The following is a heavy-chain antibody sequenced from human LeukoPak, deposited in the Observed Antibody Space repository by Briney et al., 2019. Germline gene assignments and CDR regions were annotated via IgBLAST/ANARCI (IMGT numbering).Heavy chain of an antibody. Sequence: SGGSLRLSCAASGFTFSPYSMNWVRQAPGKGLELVSSISSSSNYIYYADSVKGRFTISRDNAKNSLYLQMNSLRAEDTAVYYCARADSSYLDYWGQGTLVTVSS. CDR3: ARADSSYLDY. CDR2: ISSSSNYI. J-gene: IGHJ4*02. CDR1: GFTFSPYS. V-gene: IGHV3-21*01. D-gene: IGHD4-11*01.